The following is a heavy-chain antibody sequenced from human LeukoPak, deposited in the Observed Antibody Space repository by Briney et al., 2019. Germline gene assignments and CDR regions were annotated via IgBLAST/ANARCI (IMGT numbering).Heavy chain of an antibody. CDR1: GGSISNYY. D-gene: IGHD3-22*01. CDR2: ISYSGNT. J-gene: IGHJ4*02. Sequence: SETLSLTCTVSGGSISNYYWTRIRQPPGKGLEWTGFISYSGNTNYNPSLKSRVTISLDTSKNQFSLKLISVTAADTAVYYCARGVGSGYTDYWGQGALVTVSS. V-gene: IGHV4-59*01. CDR3: ARGVGSGYTDY.